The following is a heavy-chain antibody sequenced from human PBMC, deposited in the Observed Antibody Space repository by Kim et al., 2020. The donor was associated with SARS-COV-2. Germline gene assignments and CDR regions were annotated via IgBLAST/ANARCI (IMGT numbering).Heavy chain of an antibody. J-gene: IGHJ6*02. V-gene: IGHV3-21*01. Sequence: GGSLRLSCAASGFTFSSYSMNWVRQAPGKGLEWVSSISSSSSYIYYADSVKGRFTISRDNAKNSLYLQMNSLRAEDTAVYYCARDRVVATIDFMDVWGQGTTVTVSS. CDR3: ARDRVVATIDFMDV. D-gene: IGHD5-12*01. CDR2: ISSSSSYI. CDR1: GFTFSSYS.